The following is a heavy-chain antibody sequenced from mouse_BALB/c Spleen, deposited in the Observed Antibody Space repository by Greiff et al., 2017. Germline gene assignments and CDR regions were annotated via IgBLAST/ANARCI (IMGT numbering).Heavy chain of an antibody. CDR2: IRNKANGYTT. J-gene: IGHJ2*01. Sequence: EVKLVESGGGLVQPGGSLRLSCATSGFTFTDYYMSWVRQPPGKALEWLGFIRNKANGYTTEYSASVKGRFTISRDNSQSILYLQMNTLRAEDSATYYCAREGGNLYYFDYWGQGTTLTVSS. CDR1: GFTFTDYY. D-gene: IGHD2-1*01. V-gene: IGHV7-3*02. CDR3: AREGGNLYYFDY.